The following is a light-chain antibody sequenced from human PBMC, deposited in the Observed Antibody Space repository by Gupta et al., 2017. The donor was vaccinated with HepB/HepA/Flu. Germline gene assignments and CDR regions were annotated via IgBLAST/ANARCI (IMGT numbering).Light chain of an antibody. J-gene: IGKJ4*01. CDR2: WAS. Sequence: DIVMTQFPDSLAVSLGERATINCKSSQNILFSSNNNNYLAWYQQKPGQPPKLLFYWASNRASGVPDRFSGGGSGTDFTLTISSLQAEDVAIYFCQQYYSTPPTFGGGTKVEI. V-gene: IGKV4-1*01. CDR1: QNILFSSNNNNY. CDR3: QQYYSTPPT.